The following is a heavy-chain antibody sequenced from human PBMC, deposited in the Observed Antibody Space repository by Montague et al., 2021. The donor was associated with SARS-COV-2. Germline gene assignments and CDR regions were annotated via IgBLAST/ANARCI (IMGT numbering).Heavy chain of an antibody. V-gene: IGHV4-61*02. CDR3: ARDPGYTSFTRWYFDL. CDR2: IYSSGST. Sequence: ALSLTCSVSGGSINTGGYYWNWIRQSAGKGPEWIGRIYSSGSTNSRPSLKSRVTISLDTSKNQFSLWLSSVTAADTAVYYCARDPGYTSFTRWYFDLWGRGTLGTVSS. J-gene: IGHJ2*01. D-gene: IGHD5-18*01. CDR1: GGSINTGGYY.